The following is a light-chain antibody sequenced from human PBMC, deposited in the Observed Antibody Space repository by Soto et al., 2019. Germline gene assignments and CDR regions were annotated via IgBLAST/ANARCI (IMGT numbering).Light chain of an antibody. J-gene: IGLJ1*01. Sequence: QSVLNQPASVSGSPGQSITISCTGTSRDIGTSNLVSWYQQYPGKAPKLMIYEVTKRPSGISYRFSGSKSGNTASLTISGLQPEVDVDYYTSSFEGFSTSLFVVGTGTKVT. V-gene: IGLV2-23*02. CDR2: EVT. CDR3: SSFEGFSTSLFV. CDR1: SRDIGTSNL.